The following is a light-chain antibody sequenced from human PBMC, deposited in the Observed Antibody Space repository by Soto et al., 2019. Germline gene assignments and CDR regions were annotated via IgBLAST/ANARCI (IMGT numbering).Light chain of an antibody. V-gene: IGKV3-20*01. CDR2: GAS. J-gene: IGKJ3*01. Sequence: EIVLTQSPGTLSLSPGERATLSCRPSQSVSSSFLAWYQQKPGQAPRLLIYGASSRATGIPDRFSGSGSGTDFTLTISRLEPEDFAVYYCQQYGSSPRTFGPGTTVDI. CDR3: QQYGSSPRT. CDR1: QSVSSSF.